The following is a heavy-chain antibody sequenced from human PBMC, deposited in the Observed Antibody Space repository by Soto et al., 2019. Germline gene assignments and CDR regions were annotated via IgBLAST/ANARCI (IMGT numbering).Heavy chain of an antibody. CDR3: ARERKTIVAAGADY. CDR1: GFTFSNHA. V-gene: IGHV3-33*01. Sequence: QVQLVESGGGVVQPGTSLRLSCEASGFTFSNHAMHWVRLAPGKGLEWVALIWYDGSNDHYADSVRGRFTISRDNIKNTLYLQMSSVKVEDTAVYYCARERKTIVAAGADYWGQGTQVTVSS. J-gene: IGHJ4*02. CDR2: IWYDGSND. D-gene: IGHD6-13*01.